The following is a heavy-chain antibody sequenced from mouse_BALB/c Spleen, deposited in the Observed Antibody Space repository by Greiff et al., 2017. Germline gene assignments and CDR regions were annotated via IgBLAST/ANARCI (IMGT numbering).Heavy chain of an antibody. J-gene: IGHJ3*01. V-gene: IGHV5-15*02. D-gene: IGHD2-3*01. CDR3: ARDDGYAWFAY. Sequence: DVKLQESGGGLVQPGGSRKLSCAASGFTFSDYGMAWVRQAPGKGPEWVAFISNLAYSIYYADTVTGRFTISRENAKNTLYLEMSSLRSEDTAMYYCARDDGYAWFAYWGQGTLVTVSA. CDR1: GFTFSDYG. CDR2: ISNLAYSI.